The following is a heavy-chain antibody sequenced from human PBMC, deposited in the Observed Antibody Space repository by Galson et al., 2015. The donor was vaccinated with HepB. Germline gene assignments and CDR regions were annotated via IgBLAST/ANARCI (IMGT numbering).Heavy chain of an antibody. D-gene: IGHD6-13*01. CDR2: ILYDGSNK. CDR3: ARDSGRDSGSWHYYYGMDV. CDR1: GFTFSSYA. J-gene: IGHJ6*02. Sequence: SLRLSCAASGFTFSSYAMHWVRQAPGKGLEWVAVILYDGSNKYYADSVKGRFTISRDNSKNTLYLQMNSLRAEDTAVYYCARDSGRDSGSWHYYYGMDVWGQGTTVTVSS. V-gene: IGHV3-30*04.